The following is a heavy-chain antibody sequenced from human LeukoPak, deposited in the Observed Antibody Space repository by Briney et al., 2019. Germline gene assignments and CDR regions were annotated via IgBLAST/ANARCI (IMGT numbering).Heavy chain of an antibody. Sequence: GGSLRLSCAASGFTFSNCGMHWVRQAPGKGLEWVAIIWYGGSNKYYADSVKGRFTISGDNSKNTLYLQINSLRAEDTALYYCAKGLIYFDYWGQGTLVTVSS. J-gene: IGHJ4*02. CDR2: IWYGGSNK. V-gene: IGHV3-33*06. CDR1: GFTFSNCG. CDR3: AKGLIYFDY. D-gene: IGHD3-22*01.